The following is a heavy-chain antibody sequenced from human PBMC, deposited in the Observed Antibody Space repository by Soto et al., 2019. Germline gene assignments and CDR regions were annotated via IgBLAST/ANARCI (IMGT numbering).Heavy chain of an antibody. Sequence: GGSLRLSCAASGFTFSNSAMTWVRQAPAKGLEWVSTIRDSDSGGSTFYADSVKGRFTISRDDSKNTLYLQMSSLRAEDTAMYYCAKVRVGIDVDFDYWRQGALATVSS. D-gene: IGHD2-21*01. V-gene: IGHV3-23*01. CDR2: IRDSDSGGST. CDR3: AKVRVGIDVDFDY. CDR1: GFTFSNSA. J-gene: IGHJ4*02.